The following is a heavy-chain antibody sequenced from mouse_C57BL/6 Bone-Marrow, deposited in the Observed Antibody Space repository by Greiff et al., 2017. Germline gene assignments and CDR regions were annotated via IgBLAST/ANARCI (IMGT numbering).Heavy chain of an antibody. CDR2: INPGSGGT. CDR3: ARSGATVVPHY. V-gene: IGHV1-54*01. CDR1: GYAFTNYL. J-gene: IGHJ2*01. Sequence: VQLQQSGAELVRPGTSVKVSCKASGYAFTNYLIEWVKQRPGQGLEWIGVINPGSGGTNYNEKFKGKATLTADKTSSTAYRQLSSLTSEDSAVYFCARSGATVVPHYWGQGTTLTVSS. D-gene: IGHD1-1*01.